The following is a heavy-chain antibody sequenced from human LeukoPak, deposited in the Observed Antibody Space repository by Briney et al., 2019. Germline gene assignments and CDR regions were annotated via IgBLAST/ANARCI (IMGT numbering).Heavy chain of an antibody. J-gene: IGHJ4*02. V-gene: IGHV3-23*01. CDR3: AKDLFCWDFFVGFDY. CDR2: ISGSGGST. D-gene: IGHD3-3*01. Sequence: GGSLRLSCAASGFTFSSYAMSWVRQAPGKGLEWVSAISGSGGSTYYADSEKGRFTISRDNSKNTLYLQMNSLRAEDTAVYYCAKDLFCWDFFVGFDYWGQGTLVTGFS. CDR1: GFTFSSYA.